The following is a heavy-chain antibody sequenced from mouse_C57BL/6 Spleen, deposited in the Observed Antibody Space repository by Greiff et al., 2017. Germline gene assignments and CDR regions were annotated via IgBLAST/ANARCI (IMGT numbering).Heavy chain of an antibody. V-gene: IGHV1-52*01. CDR1: GYTFTSYW. Sequence: QVQLQQPGAELVRPGSSVKLSWKASGYTFTSYWMHWVKQRPIQGLEWIGNIDPSDSETHYNQKFKDKATLTVDKSSSTAYMQLSSLTSEDSAVYYCARDYGTPYFDVWGTGTTVTVSS. D-gene: IGHD1-1*01. J-gene: IGHJ1*03. CDR3: ARDYGTPYFDV. CDR2: IDPSDSET.